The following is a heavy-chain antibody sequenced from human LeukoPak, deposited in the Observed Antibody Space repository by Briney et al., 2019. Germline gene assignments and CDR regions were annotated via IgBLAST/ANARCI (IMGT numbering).Heavy chain of an antibody. CDR3: AKFGILYQLLMGYFDY. CDR1: GFTFSSYA. J-gene: IGHJ4*02. CDR2: IRGSGGST. Sequence: GSLRLSCAASGFTFSSYAMSWVRQAPGKGLEVVSAIRGSGGSTYYADSVKGRFTISRDNSKNTLYLQMNSLRAEDTAVYYCAKFGILYQLLMGYFDYWGQGTLVTVSS. D-gene: IGHD2-2*01. V-gene: IGHV3-23*01.